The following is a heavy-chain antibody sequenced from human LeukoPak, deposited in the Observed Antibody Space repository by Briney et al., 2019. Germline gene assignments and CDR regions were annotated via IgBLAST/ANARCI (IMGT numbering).Heavy chain of an antibody. CDR1: GGSISSYY. V-gene: IGHV4-59*01. CDR3: AREYADYDSSGYHFDY. Sequence: SETLSLTCTVSGGSISSYYWSWIRQPPGKGLEWIGYIYYSGSTNYNPSLKSRVTISVDTPKNQFSLKLSSVTAADTAVYYCAREYADYDSSGYHFDYWGQGTLVTVSS. J-gene: IGHJ4*02. CDR2: IYYSGST. D-gene: IGHD3-22*01.